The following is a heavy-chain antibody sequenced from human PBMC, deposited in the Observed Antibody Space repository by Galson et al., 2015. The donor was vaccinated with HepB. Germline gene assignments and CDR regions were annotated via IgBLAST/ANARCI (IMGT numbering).Heavy chain of an antibody. CDR1: GFSFSSYG. CDR3: AKDNTPTMFGVPNWPLDH. CDR2: ISYDGSKK. Sequence: SLRLSCAASGFSFSSYGMHWVRQAPDKGLEWVTIISYDGSKKYFADSVKGRFTISRDNSKNTLYLLMNSLRAEDTAVYYCAKDNTPTMFGVPNWPLDHWGQGTLVTVSS. V-gene: IGHV3-30*18. D-gene: IGHD3-3*01. J-gene: IGHJ4*02.